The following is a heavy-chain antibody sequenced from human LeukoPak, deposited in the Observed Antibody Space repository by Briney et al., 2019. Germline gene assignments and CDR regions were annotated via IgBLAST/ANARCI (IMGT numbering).Heavy chain of an antibody. V-gene: IGHV7-4-1*02. CDR2: INTNTGNP. J-gene: IGHJ5*02. Sequence: GASVKVSCKASGYTFTSYAMNWVRQAPGQGLEWMGWINTNTGNPTYAQGFTGRFVFSLDTSVSTAYLQISSLKAEDTAVYYCARGFVVVPAAMDWFDPWGQGTLVTVSS. CDR3: ARGFVVVPAAMDWFDP. CDR1: GYTFTSYA. D-gene: IGHD2-2*01.